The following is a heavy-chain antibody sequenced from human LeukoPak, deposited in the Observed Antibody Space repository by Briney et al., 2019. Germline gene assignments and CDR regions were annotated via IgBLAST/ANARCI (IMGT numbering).Heavy chain of an antibody. CDR1: GFTFSSYA. CDR2: ISYDGSNK. V-gene: IGHV3-30-3*01. J-gene: IGHJ4*02. D-gene: IGHD6-19*01. Sequence: PGGSLRLSCAASGFTFSSYAMHWVRQAPGKGLEWVAVISYDGSNKYYADSVKGRFTISRDNSKNTLYLQMNSLRAEDTAVYYCARSQAGSGFHYWGQGTLVTVSS. CDR3: ARSQAGSGFHY.